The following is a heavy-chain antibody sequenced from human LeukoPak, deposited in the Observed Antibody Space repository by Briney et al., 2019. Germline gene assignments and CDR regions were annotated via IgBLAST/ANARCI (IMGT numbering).Heavy chain of an antibody. CDR2: IIPIFGTA. D-gene: IGHD1-26*01. V-gene: IGHV1-69*05. J-gene: IGHJ4*02. CDR1: GGTFSSYA. CDR3: ARGVIVAATHFDN. Sequence: SVKVSCKASGGTFSSYAISWVRQAPGQGLEWMGGIIPIFGTANYAQKFQGRVTITTDESTSTAYMELSSLRSEDTAVYYCARGVIVAATHFDNWGQGTLVTVFS.